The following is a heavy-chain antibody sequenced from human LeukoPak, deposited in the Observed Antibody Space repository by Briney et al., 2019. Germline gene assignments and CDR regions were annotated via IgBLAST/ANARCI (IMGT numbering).Heavy chain of an antibody. CDR2: ISYDGSNN. D-gene: IGHD3-10*01. CDR1: GFTFSSYA. V-gene: IGHV3-30*04. J-gene: IGHJ4*02. CDR3: ARDLTMVRGVSDY. Sequence: PGGSLTLSCAASGFTFSSYAMHWVRQAPGQGLDWVAVISYDGSNNYYADSVKGRFTISRDNSKNTLYLQMNSLRAEDTAVYYCARDLTMVRGVSDYWGQGTLVTVSS.